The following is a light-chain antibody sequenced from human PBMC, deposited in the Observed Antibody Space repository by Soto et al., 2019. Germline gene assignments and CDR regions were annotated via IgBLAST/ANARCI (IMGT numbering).Light chain of an antibody. J-gene: IGLJ1*01. V-gene: IGLV2-11*01. CDR1: SSDVGGYNY. Sequence: QSVLTQPRSVSGSPGQSVTISCTGTSSDVGGYNYVSWYQQHPGKAPKLMIYDVSKRPSGVPDRFSGSKSGNTASLTISGLKHEHEADYYCCSYARSYSLVFGTGTKVXVL. CDR3: CSYARSYSLV. CDR2: DVS.